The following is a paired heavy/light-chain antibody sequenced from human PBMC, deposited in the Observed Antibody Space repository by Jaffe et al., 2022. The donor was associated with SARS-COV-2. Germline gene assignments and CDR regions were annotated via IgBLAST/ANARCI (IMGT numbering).Heavy chain of an antibody. V-gene: IGHV1-46*01. D-gene: IGHD3-10*02. Sequence: QVKLVQSGAEVKEPGASVNISCQASGYSLSDYYVHWVRQAPGQGLEWMGMITPSGGRNTYAQQFQGRILMTRDTSTTTVYLQLTGLTSQDTAVYYCARGPTVRSLFDPWGQGTLVTVSS. CDR3: ARGPTVRSLFDP. CDR1: GYSLSDYY. J-gene: IGHJ5*02. CDR2: ITPSGGRN.
Light chain of an antibody. J-gene: IGKJ3*01. CDR3: QQYYNSPFT. CDR2: WAS. CDR1: QSVLYNSNNKNY. Sequence: EIVMTQSPKSLSVSLGERATIYCKSSQSVLYNSNNKNYLGWYQQRPGQPPKLIISWASTRESGVPDRFSGSGSGTEFSLTISSLQAEDVAVYYCQQYYNSPFTFGPGTRVDF. V-gene: IGKV4-1*01.